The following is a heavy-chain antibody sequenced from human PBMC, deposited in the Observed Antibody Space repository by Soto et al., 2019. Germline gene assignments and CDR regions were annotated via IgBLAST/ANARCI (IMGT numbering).Heavy chain of an antibody. V-gene: IGHV3-33*01. Sequence: QVQLVESGGGVVQHERSLRLSCAASGFTFSRQAMHWVRQAPGRGLEWVAVIWYHGIDKYYADSVKGRFTISRDNSKNTVYLQMNSLRGEDTAVYYCATGFLGLCTGGNCPLDYWGQGTLVTVSS. CDR1: GFTFSRQA. CDR3: ATGFLGLCTGGNCPLDY. CDR2: IWYHGIDK. J-gene: IGHJ4*02. D-gene: IGHD2-15*01.